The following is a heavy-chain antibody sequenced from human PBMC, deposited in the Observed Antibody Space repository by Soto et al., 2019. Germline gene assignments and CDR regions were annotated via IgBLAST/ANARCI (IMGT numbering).Heavy chain of an antibody. CDR2: ISGYDGKT. J-gene: IGHJ5*02. Sequence: QVQLVQSGAEVKKPGASVKVSCKASGYTFTSYGISWVRQAPGQGLEWVGWISGYDGKTDYAHKFRGRVTMTTDTSTNTAYMDLRSRRSDDTAVYYCARHNSQWPNWFDPWGQGTPVTVSS. D-gene: IGHD1-1*01. V-gene: IGHV1-18*01. CDR1: GYTFTSYG. CDR3: ARHNSQWPNWFDP.